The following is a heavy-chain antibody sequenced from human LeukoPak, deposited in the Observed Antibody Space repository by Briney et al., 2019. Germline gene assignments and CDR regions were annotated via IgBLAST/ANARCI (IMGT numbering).Heavy chain of an antibody. Sequence: ASVKVSCKASGYTFTSYGINWVRQAPGQGLEWMGWISIYNGNTNYPQKFQGRVTMTTDTSTSTAYMELRSLRSDDSAVYYCARDQSNSGGGPPPFDYWGQGTLVTVSS. D-gene: IGHD4-23*01. CDR3: ARDQSNSGGGPPPFDY. CDR2: ISIYNGNT. CDR1: GYTFTSYG. V-gene: IGHV1-18*01. J-gene: IGHJ4*02.